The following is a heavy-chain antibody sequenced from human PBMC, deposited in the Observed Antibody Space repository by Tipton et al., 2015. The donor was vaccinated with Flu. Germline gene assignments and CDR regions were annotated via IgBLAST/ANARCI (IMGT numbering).Heavy chain of an antibody. CDR3: ARRVGVSQYSSGWYGSFDY. CDR1: GGSISSSSYY. D-gene: IGHD6-19*01. V-gene: IGHV4-39*01. CDR2: IYYGGST. Sequence: TLSLTCTVSGGSISSSSYYWGWIRQPPGKGLEWIGSIYYGGSTYYNPSLKSRVTISVDTSKNQFSLKLSSVTAADTAVYYCARRVGVSQYSSGWYGSFDYWGQGTLVTVSS. J-gene: IGHJ4*02.